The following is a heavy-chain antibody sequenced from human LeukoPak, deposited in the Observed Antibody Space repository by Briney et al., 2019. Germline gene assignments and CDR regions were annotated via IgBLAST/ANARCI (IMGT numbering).Heavy chain of an antibody. V-gene: IGHV1-3*01. CDR2: INPGNGDT. CDR1: GYTFTNYA. J-gene: IGHJ6*02. Sequence: ASVTVSCKGSGYTFTNYAVHWVRQAPGQRLEWLGWINPGNGDTKYSQNFQGRVTVTSDTSAATAYVELNSLTSEDTAVYYCARERWHCRVNCYSVYYYALDVWGQGTTVTVSS. D-gene: IGHD2-15*01. CDR3: ARERWHCRVNCYSVYYYALDV.